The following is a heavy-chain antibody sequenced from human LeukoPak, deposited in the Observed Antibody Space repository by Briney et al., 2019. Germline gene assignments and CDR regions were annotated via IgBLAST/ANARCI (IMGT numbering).Heavy chain of an antibody. Sequence: SSVKVSCEVFGYTFTSHDINWVRQTPGQGLEWMGWLSTHSDETGYAQKFQGRVSMTKDHSIDTAYMELRGLKSDDTAVYYCARGGAAAETSGFEHWGGGTLLIVPA. CDR3: ARGGAAAETSGFEH. V-gene: IGHV1-8*01. CDR2: LSTHSDET. CDR1: GYTFTSHD. J-gene: IGHJ4*02. D-gene: IGHD6-13*01.